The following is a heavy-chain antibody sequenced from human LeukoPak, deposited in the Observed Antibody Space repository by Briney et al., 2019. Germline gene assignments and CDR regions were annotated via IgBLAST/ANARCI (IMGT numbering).Heavy chain of an antibody. D-gene: IGHD6-19*01. CDR1: GFTFSSYG. CDR3: VKDHGSGWPREFDY. V-gene: IGHV3-30*02. J-gene: IGHJ4*02. Sequence: GGSLRLSCAASGFTFSSYGMHWVRQAPGKGLEWVAFIRYDGSDKYYAESLKGRFTIARDNSKNTLHLQMNSLRAEDTAVYYCVKDHGSGWPREFDYWGQGTLVTVSS. CDR2: IRYDGSDK.